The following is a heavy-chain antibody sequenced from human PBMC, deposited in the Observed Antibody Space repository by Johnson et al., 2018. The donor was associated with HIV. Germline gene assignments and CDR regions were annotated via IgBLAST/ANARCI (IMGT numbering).Heavy chain of an antibody. CDR2: INWNGTNT. Sequence: VQLVESGGGVVRPGGSLRLSCADSGFTFDDYGMSWVRQAPGKGLEWVSGINWNGTNTGYADSVKGRFTISRDNSKNTRYLQMNSLRAEDTAVYYCARENGVRPESIAFDIWGQGTMVTVSS. J-gene: IGHJ3*02. CDR1: GFTFDDYG. D-gene: IGHD2-8*01. CDR3: ARENGVRPESIAFDI. V-gene: IGHV3-20*04.